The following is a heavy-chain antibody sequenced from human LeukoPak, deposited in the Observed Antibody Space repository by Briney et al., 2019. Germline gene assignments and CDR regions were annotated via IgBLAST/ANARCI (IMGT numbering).Heavy chain of an antibody. CDR2: IYHSGST. V-gene: IGHV4-38-2*01. CDR3: ARHNSYFDY. J-gene: IGHJ4*02. CDR1: GYSISSGYY. D-gene: IGHD5-24*01. Sequence: SETLSLTCAVSGYSISSGYYWGWIRQPPGKGLEWIGSIYHSGSTYYNPSLKSRVTISVDTSKNQFSRKLSSVTAADTAVYYCARHNSYFDYWGQGTLVTVPS.